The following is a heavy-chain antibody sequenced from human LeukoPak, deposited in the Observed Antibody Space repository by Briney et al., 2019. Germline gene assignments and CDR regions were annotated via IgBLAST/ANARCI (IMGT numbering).Heavy chain of an antibody. V-gene: IGHV3-74*01. D-gene: IGHD3-22*01. CDR3: ARGDYYDSSGYYTPIDY. Sequence: GGSLRLSCAASGFTVSSYWMHWVRQAPGKGLVWVSRINSDGSSTSYTDSVKGRFTISRDNAKNTLYLQMNSLRAEDTAVYYCARGDYYDSSGYYTPIDYWGQGTLVTVSS. CDR1: GFTVSSYW. J-gene: IGHJ4*02. CDR2: INSDGSST.